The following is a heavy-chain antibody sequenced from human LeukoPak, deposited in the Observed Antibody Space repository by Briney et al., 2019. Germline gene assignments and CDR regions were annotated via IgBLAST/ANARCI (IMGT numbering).Heavy chain of an antibody. Sequence: GGSLRLSCAASGFTFSSYSMNWVRQAPGKGLEWVSYISSCSSTVYDADSVKGRFTISRDNAKNSLYLQMNSLRAEDTAVYYCARAIGYSYGYAIYYYYMDVWGKGTTVTVSS. V-gene: IGHV3-48*01. CDR1: GFTFSSYS. CDR2: ISSCSSTV. CDR3: ARAIGYSYGYAIYYYYMDV. D-gene: IGHD5-18*01. J-gene: IGHJ6*03.